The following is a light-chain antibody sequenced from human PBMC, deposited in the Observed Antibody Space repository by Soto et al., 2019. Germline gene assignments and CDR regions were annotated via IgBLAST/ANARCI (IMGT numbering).Light chain of an antibody. CDR2: DVS. CDR3: CSYAGSSTTYV. J-gene: IGLJ1*01. V-gene: IGLV2-23*02. CDR1: SSDIGSYSL. Sequence: QSVLTQPASVSGSPGQSITISCTGTSSDIGSYSLVSWYQHHPGKAPKLMIYDVSKRPSGVSNRFSASKSGNTASLTISGLQAEDEADYYCCSYAGSSTTYVFGNGTKVTVL.